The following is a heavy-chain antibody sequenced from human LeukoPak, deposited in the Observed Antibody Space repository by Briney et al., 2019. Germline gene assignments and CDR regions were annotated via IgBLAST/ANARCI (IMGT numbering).Heavy chain of an antibody. CDR2: IYYSGRT. CDR1: GGSISSSRYY. CDR3: ARLGLWFDAKGADY. V-gene: IGHV4-39*01. Sequence: SETLSLTCTVSGGSISSSRYYWGWIRQPPGKGLEWIGCIYYSGRTYYKSSLKSRVTISVDTSKNQFSLKLSSVTATDTAVYYCARLGLWFDAKGADYWGQGTLVTVSS. J-gene: IGHJ4*02. D-gene: IGHD3-10*01.